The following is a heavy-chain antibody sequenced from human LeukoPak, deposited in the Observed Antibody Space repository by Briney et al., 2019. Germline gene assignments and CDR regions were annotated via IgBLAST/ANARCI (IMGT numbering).Heavy chain of an antibody. Sequence: ASVKVSCKASGYTFTSYDINWVRQATGQGLEWMGWMNPNSGNTGYAQKFQGRVTMTRNTSISTAYMELSSLRSEDTAVYYCAREIRRDGYNFSPTGYWGQGTLVTVSS. D-gene: IGHD5-24*01. CDR2: MNPNSGNT. CDR1: GYTFTSYD. CDR3: AREIRRDGYNFSPTGY. J-gene: IGHJ4*01. V-gene: IGHV1-8*01.